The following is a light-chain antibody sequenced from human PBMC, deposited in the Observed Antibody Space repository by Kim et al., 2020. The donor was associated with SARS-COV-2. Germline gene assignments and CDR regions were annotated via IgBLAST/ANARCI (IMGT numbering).Light chain of an antibody. CDR3: QYSKT. CDR2: DAS. Sequence: PNLPVDPGERATLASRAGQSVRSQLAGYQQKPGQSPRPLIYDASNRATDIPARFSGSGSGTDFTLTISSIEPEDFAVYYCQYSKTFGQGTKVDIK. J-gene: IGKJ1*01. CDR1: QSVRSQ. V-gene: IGKV3-11*01.